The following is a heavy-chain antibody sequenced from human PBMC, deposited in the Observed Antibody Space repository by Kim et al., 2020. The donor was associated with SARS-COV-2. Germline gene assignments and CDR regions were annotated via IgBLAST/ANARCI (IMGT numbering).Heavy chain of an antibody. D-gene: IGHD6-6*01. CDR2: ISYDGSNK. V-gene: IGHV3-30*18. CDR1: GFTFSSYG. CDR3: AKAPSSIAARPFDY. J-gene: IGHJ4*02. Sequence: GGSLRLSCAASGFTFSSYGMHWVRQAPGKGLEWVAVISYDGSNKYYADSVKGRFTISRDNSKNTLYLQMNSLRAEDTAVYYCAKAPSSIAARPFDYWGQGTLVTVSS.